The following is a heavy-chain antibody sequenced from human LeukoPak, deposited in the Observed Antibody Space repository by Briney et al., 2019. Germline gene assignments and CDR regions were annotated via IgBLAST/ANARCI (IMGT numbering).Heavy chain of an antibody. Sequence: GGSLRLSCAASGITFSTFAMTWVRQAPGRGLECVSAISGAGDRTYYAETVRGRFTVSRDNSKNTLYLQTNSLRAEDTAVYYCAKGHSPYGTGFDFWGQGTLVTVSS. V-gene: IGHV3-23*01. CDR3: AKGHSPYGTGFDF. D-gene: IGHD3-10*01. J-gene: IGHJ4*02. CDR2: ISGAGDRT. CDR1: GITFSTFA.